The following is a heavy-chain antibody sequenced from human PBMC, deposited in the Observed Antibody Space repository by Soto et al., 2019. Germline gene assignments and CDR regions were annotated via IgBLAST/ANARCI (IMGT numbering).Heavy chain of an antibody. CDR1: GGSFSGYY. J-gene: IGHJ4*02. CDR3: ARVDDILPIDY. V-gene: IGHV4-34*01. Sequence: PSETLSLTCAVYGGSFSGYYWSWIRQPPGKGLEWIGEINHSGSTNYNPSLKSRVTISVDTSKNQFSLKPSSVTAADTAVYYCARVDDILPIDYWGQGTLVTAPQ. CDR2: INHSGST. D-gene: IGHD3-9*01.